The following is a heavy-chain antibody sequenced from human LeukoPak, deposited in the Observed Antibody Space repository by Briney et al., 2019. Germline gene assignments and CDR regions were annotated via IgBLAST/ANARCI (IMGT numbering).Heavy chain of an antibody. D-gene: IGHD6-13*01. J-gene: IGHJ4*02. CDR2: IYYSGST. CDR3: AGTGREDAAVDFDY. Sequence: SETLSLTCTVSGGSVSSGSYYWSWIRQPPGKGLEWIGYIYYSGSTNYNPSLKSRVTISVDTSKNQFSLKLSSVTAADTAVYYCAGTGREDAAVDFDYWGQGTLVTVSP. CDR1: GGSVSSGSYY. V-gene: IGHV4-61*01.